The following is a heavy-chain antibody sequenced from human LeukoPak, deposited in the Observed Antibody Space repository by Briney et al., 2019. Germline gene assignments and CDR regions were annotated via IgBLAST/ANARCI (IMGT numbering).Heavy chain of an antibody. CDR2: INHSGST. J-gene: IGHJ6*02. CDR3: ARVGDSSGYYYVYGMDV. D-gene: IGHD3-22*01. V-gene: IGHV4-34*01. CDR1: GGSFSGYY. Sequence: KPSETLSLTCAVYGGSFSGYYWSWIRQPPGKGLEWIGEINHSGSTNYNPSLKSRVTISVDTSKNQFSLKLSSVTAADTAVYYCARVGDSSGYYYVYGMDVWGQGTTVTVSS.